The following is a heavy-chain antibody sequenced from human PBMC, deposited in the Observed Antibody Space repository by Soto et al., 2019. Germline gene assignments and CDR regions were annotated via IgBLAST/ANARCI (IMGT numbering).Heavy chain of an antibody. J-gene: IGHJ5*02. CDR1: GGSISSGGYY. Sequence: QVQLQESGPGLVKPSQTLSLTCTVSGGSISSGGYYWSWIRQHPGKGLEWIGYIYYSGSTYYNPSLKXRXTXSXHTSKNQFSLKRSSVTAADTAVYYCARVGGINWFDPWGQGTLVTVSS. CDR2: IYYSGST. V-gene: IGHV4-31*03. CDR3: ARVGGINWFDP. D-gene: IGHD3-16*01.